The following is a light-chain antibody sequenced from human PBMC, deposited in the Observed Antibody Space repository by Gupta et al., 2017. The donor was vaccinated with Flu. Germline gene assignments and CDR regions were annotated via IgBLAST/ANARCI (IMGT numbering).Light chain of an antibody. CDR2: KDS. V-gene: IGLV3-25*03. CDR1: ALPKQY. CDR3: QSADISGTGWV. Sequence: GQTARITCSGDALPKQYAYWYQQKPGQAPVIVTYKDSERPSGIPDRFSGSSSGTTVTLTISGVQAEDEADYYCQSADISGTGWVFGVGTKLTVL. J-gene: IGLJ3*02.